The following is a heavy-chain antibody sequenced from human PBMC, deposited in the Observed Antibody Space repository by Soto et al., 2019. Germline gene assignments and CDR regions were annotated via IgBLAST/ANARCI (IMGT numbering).Heavy chain of an antibody. D-gene: IGHD2-2*01. CDR3: ARDGAYCSGTGCRDYYHYMDV. CDR2: ISGSSSYI. Sequence: EVQLVESGGGLVKPGGSLRLSCAASGFSFSDYSMNWVRQAPGKGLEWGSSISGSSSYIYYADSLKGRVTVSRDNAEKSLYLQMNSLRAEDTAVYYCARDGAYCSGTGCRDYYHYMDVWGKGTTVTVSS. CDR1: GFSFSDYS. V-gene: IGHV3-21*01. J-gene: IGHJ6*03.